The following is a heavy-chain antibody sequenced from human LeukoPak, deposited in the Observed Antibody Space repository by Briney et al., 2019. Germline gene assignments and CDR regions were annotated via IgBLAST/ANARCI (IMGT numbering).Heavy chain of an antibody. D-gene: IGHD6-13*01. V-gene: IGHV4-39*07. Sequence: PSETLSLTCTVSGDSIDTSNFYWGWVRQPPGKGLEWIASISPSGRTYYNPSLKSRVTISVDTSKNQFSLKLSSVTAADTAVYYCARAVPSIAAAGNFDYWGQGTLVTVSS. J-gene: IGHJ4*02. CDR3: ARAVPSIAAAGNFDY. CDR2: ISPSGRT. CDR1: GDSIDTSNFY.